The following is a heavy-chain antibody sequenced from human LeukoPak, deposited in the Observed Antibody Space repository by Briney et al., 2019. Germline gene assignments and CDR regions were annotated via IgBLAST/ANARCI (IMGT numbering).Heavy chain of an antibody. CDR2: INSDGSSA. Sequence: GGSLRLSCAASGFTFSSYWMHWVRQAPGKGLVWVSRINSDGSSASYADSVKGRFTISRDNAKNTLYLQMNSLRAEDTAVYYCARDRCSGGSCYANYYWGQGTLVTVSS. J-gene: IGHJ4*02. CDR1: GFTFSSYW. V-gene: IGHV3-74*01. D-gene: IGHD2-15*01. CDR3: ARDRCSGGSCYANYY.